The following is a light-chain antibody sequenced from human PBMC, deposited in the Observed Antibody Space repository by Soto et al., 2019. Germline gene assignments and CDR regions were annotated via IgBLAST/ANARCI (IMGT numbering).Light chain of an antibody. V-gene: IGKV1-5*01. CDR3: HQYRTSPFT. Sequence: DIPMTQSPATLSSSVGDRVTLTCRASQTVTTWLAWYQQKPGKAPKRLIYDASTWEGGVPSRFSGSGSGTEFALTISSLQPEDFATYYCHQYRTSPFTFGQGTKVEIK. CDR1: QTVTTW. J-gene: IGKJ1*01. CDR2: DAS.